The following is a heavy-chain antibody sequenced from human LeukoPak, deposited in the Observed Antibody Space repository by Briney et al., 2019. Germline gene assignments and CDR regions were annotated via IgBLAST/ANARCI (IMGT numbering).Heavy chain of an antibody. V-gene: IGHV3-33*01. CDR3: ARTVTNHGNFDY. D-gene: IGHD4-17*01. Sequence: GGSLRLSCAASGFTFSSYGMHWVRQVPGKGLEWVAVIWYDGSNKYYEDSVKGRFTISRDNSKNTLYLQMNSLRAEDTGVYYCARTVTNHGNFDYWGQGTLVTVSS. J-gene: IGHJ4*02. CDR1: GFTFSSYG. CDR2: IWYDGSNK.